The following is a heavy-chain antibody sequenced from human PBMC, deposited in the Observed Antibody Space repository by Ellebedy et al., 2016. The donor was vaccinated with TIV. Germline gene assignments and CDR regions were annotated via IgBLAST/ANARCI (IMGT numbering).Heavy chain of an antibody. CDR3: AREGEAGRGNDAFDI. CDR1: GFTVSSNY. J-gene: IGHJ3*02. Sequence: GESLKISCAASGFTVSSNYMNWVRQAPGKGLEWVSVIYSGGSTYYADSVKGRFTISRDNSKNTVYLQMNSLRAEDTAVYYCAREGEAGRGNDAFDIWGQGTMVTVSS. CDR2: IYSGGST. D-gene: IGHD1-26*01. V-gene: IGHV3-53*01.